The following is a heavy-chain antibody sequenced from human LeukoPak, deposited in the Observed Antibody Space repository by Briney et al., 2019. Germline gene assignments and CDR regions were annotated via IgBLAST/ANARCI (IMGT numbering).Heavy chain of an antibody. J-gene: IGHJ4*02. CDR1: GFTLSSYA. CDR2: ISYDGSNK. D-gene: IGHD4-17*01. V-gene: IGHV3-30-3*01. CDR3: ARDYGDYAVDY. Sequence: GGSLRLSCAASGFTLSSYAMHWVRQAPGKGLEWVAVISYDGSNKYYADSVKGRFTISRDNSKNTLYLQMNSLRAEDTAVYYCARDYGDYAVDYWGQGTLVTVSS.